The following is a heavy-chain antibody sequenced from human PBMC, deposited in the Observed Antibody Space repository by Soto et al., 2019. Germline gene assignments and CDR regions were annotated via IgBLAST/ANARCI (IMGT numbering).Heavy chain of an antibody. Sequence: QVQLVQSGAEVKKPGASVKVSCKASGYTFTGYYMHWVRQAPGQGLEWMGWINPNSGGTNYAQKFQGWVTMTRDTSISTAYMELSRLRSDDTAVYYCAREMYYYDSRGYYGWFDPWGQGTLVTVSS. CDR1: GYTFTGYY. J-gene: IGHJ5*02. D-gene: IGHD3-22*01. V-gene: IGHV1-2*04. CDR2: INPNSGGT. CDR3: AREMYYYDSRGYYGWFDP.